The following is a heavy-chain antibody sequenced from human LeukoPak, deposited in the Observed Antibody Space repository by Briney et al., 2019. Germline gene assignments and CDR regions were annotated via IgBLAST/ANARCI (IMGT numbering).Heavy chain of an antibody. CDR1: GYTFTGYY. V-gene: IGHV1-2*02. J-gene: IGHJ4*02. CDR2: INPNSGDT. Sequence: ASVKVSCKASGYTFTGYYMHWVRQAPGQGLEWMGWINPNSGDTGYAQRFQGRVSMTRDTSITTAYMELSSLRSDDTAIYYCARNTPNYGDFDFWGQGTLVTVSS. CDR3: ARNTPNYGDFDF. D-gene: IGHD4-17*01.